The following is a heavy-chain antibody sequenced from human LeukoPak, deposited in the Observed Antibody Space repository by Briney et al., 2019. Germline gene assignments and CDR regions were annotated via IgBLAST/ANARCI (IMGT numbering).Heavy chain of an antibody. CDR3: ARGGLIVVVPAAMLRSLSYGMDV. CDR2: IYYSGST. J-gene: IGHJ6*02. Sequence: SETLSLTCTVSGGSISSYYWSWIRQPPGKGLEWIGYIYYSGSTNYNPSLKSRVTISVDTSKNQFSLKLSSVTAADTAVYYCARGGLIVVVPAAMLRSLSYGMDVWGQGTTVTVSS. CDR1: GGSISSYY. D-gene: IGHD2-2*01. V-gene: IGHV4-59*12.